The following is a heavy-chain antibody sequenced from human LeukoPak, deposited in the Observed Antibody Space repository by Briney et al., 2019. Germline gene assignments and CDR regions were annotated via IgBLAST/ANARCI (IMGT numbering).Heavy chain of an antibody. CDR3: ARDRLGYDYVWGSYRFDY. CDR2: INSDGSTI. D-gene: IGHD3-16*02. CDR1: GFTFSSYW. Sequence: GGSLRLSCAASGFTFSSYWMHWVRHAPGKGLVWVSRINSDGSTINYADSVKGRFTISRDNAKNTLYLQMNSLRAEDTAVYYCARDRLGYDYVWGSYRFDYWGQGTLVTVSS. V-gene: IGHV3-74*01. J-gene: IGHJ4*02.